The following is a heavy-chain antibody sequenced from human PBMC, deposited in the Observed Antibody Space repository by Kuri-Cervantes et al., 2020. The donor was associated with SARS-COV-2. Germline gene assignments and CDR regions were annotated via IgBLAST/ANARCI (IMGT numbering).Heavy chain of an antibody. Sequence: GSLRLSCAVYGGSFSGYYWSWIRQPPGKGLEWIGEINHSGSTNYNPSLKSRVTISVDTSKNRFSLKLSSVTAADTAVYYCARGRGVTTFYYYYYMDVWGKGTTVTVSS. D-gene: IGHD4-17*01. V-gene: IGHV4-34*01. J-gene: IGHJ6*03. CDR2: INHSGST. CDR3: ARGRGVTTFYYYYYMDV. CDR1: GGSFSGYY.